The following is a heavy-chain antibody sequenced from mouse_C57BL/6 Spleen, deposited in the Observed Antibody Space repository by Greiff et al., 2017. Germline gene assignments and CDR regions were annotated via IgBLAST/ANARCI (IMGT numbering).Heavy chain of an antibody. CDR3: ARASYYYGSRHWYYGV. Sequence: EVQGVESGPELVKPGASVKISCKASGYSFTDYNMNWVKQSNGKSLEWIGVIFPNYGTTSYNPKFKGKATMTVDQSSSTAYMQLNSLTSEDSAVYYCARASYYYGSRHWYYGVGGTVTTVTVSS. CDR2: IFPNYGTT. D-gene: IGHD1-1*01. V-gene: IGHV1-39*01. CDR1: GYSFTDYN. J-gene: IGHJ1*03.